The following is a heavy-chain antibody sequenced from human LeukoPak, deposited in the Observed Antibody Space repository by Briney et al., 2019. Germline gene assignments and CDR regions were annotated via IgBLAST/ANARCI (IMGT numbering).Heavy chain of an antibody. V-gene: IGHV3-11*04. Sequence: GGSLRLSCAASGFTFRNFYMIWIRQAPGKGLEWVSYISSSSTTIYYADSVKGRFTISRDNAKNSLYLQMNSLRAEDTAVYYCARDTIFGVVFDYWGQGTLVTVSS. CDR1: GFTFRNFY. D-gene: IGHD3-3*01. CDR3: ARDTIFGVVFDY. J-gene: IGHJ4*02. CDR2: ISSSSTTI.